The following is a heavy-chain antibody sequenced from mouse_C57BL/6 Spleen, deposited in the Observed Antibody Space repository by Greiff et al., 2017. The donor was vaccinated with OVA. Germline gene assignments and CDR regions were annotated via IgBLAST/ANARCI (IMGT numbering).Heavy chain of an antibody. CDR2: ISSGSSTI. J-gene: IGHJ2*01. Sequence: EVQLQQSGGGLVKPGGSLKLSCAASGFTFSDYGMHWVRQAPEKGLEWVAYISSGSSTIYYADTVKGRFTISRDNAKNTLFLQMTSLRSEDTAMYYCARAAQGPLYYFDYWGQGTTLTVSS. D-gene: IGHD3-2*02. V-gene: IGHV5-17*01. CDR3: ARAAQGPLYYFDY. CDR1: GFTFSDYG.